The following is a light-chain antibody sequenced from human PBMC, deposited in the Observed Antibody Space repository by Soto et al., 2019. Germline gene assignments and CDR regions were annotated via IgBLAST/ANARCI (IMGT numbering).Light chain of an antibody. Sequence: EIELTQSPGTLSLSPGERATLSCRASQSVSSSYLAWYQQKPGQAPRLLIYGASSRATGIPDRFSGSGSGTDFILTISRLEPEDFAVYYCQQYGSSPLLTFGGGTKVEIK. CDR3: QQYGSSPLLT. CDR2: GAS. CDR1: QSVSSSY. J-gene: IGKJ4*01. V-gene: IGKV3-20*01.